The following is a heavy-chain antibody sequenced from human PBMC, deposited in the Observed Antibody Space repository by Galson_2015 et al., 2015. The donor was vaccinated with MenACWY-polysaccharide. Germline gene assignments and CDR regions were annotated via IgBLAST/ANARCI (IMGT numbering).Heavy chain of an antibody. Sequence: SLRLSCAASGFTFSSYAMHWVRQAPGKGLEWVAVVSYDGTNKYYADSAKGRFTISRDNSKNTLYLQMNSLRAEDTAVYYCARDARVYNWNYMDVWGKGTTVTVSS. CDR3: ARDARVYNWNYMDV. CDR2: VSYDGTNK. V-gene: IGHV3-30-3*01. D-gene: IGHD1-20*01. J-gene: IGHJ6*03. CDR1: GFTFSSYA.